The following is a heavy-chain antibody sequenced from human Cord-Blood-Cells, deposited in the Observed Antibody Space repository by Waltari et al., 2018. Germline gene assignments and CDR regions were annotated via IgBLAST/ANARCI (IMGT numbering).Heavy chain of an antibody. D-gene: IGHD3-9*01. CDR2: IIRIVGTA. V-gene: IGHV1-69*18. CDR3: ARSDDILTGYYDAFDI. Sequence: VQPVQSAAEVKKPGSSAGVSGQASVGTYSSYAISWVRESPGQGLEWMGRIIRIVGTAIYAQKFQGRVTITADESTSTAYMELSSLRSEDTAVYYCARSDDILTGYYDAFDIWGQGTMVTVSS. CDR1: VGTYSSYA. J-gene: IGHJ3*02.